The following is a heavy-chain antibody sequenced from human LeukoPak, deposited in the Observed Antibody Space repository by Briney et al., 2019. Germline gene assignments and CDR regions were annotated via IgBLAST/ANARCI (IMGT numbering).Heavy chain of an antibody. D-gene: IGHD6-6*01. CDR3: ARRSFEYSSTGDFDY. CDR2: ISYSGST. J-gene: IGHJ4*02. CDR1: GGSISSSSYY. Sequence: PSETLSLTCTVSGGSISSSSYYWSWIRQPPGKGLEWIGYISYSGSTNYNPSLKSRVTISIDTSKNQFSLKLSSVTAADTAVYYCARRSFEYSSTGDFDYWGQGTLVTVSS. V-gene: IGHV4-61*05.